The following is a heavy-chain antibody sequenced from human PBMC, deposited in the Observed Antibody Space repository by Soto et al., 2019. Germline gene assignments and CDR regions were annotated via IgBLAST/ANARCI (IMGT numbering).Heavy chain of an antibody. CDR2: INHVGGT. Sequence: SETLSLTCAVYGGFLSESYWTWVRQPPGKGLEWIGEINHVGGTNYNPSLKSRVTMSVDTSQNQFSLRLISVTAADTAMYFCVRIRYQLPSSVLWLDPWGQGTTVTVYS. V-gene: IGHV4-34*01. J-gene: IGHJ5*02. CDR1: GGFLSESY. CDR3: VRIRYQLPSSVLWLDP. D-gene: IGHD3-16*01.